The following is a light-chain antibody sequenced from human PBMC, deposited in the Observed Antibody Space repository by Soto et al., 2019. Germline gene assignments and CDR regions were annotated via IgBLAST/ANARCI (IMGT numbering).Light chain of an antibody. CDR2: VAY. CDR1: QGINSY. V-gene: IGKV1-9*01. J-gene: IGKJ5*01. Sequence: DIQLTQSPSFLSASVGDRVTITCRASQGINSYLSWYQQKPGKAPKLLIYVAYTLQSGVPSRFSGSGSGTEFTLTISSLQPEDFATYYCQQLNSYPITFGQGTRLEIK. CDR3: QQLNSYPIT.